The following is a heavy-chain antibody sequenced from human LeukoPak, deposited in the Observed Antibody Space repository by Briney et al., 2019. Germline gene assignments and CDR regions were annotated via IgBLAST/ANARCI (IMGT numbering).Heavy chain of an antibody. Sequence: GGSLRLSCAASGFSFSDSWMRWVRQAPGKGPEWVANIKPDGTEEHYVDSVKGRFTGSRDNARNSLFLQMNSLRVEDTALYYCATYTNWVAGDVWGQGTTVSVSS. CDR3: ATYTNWVAGDV. J-gene: IGHJ6*02. D-gene: IGHD7-27*01. V-gene: IGHV3-7*01. CDR1: GFSFSDSW. CDR2: IKPDGTEE.